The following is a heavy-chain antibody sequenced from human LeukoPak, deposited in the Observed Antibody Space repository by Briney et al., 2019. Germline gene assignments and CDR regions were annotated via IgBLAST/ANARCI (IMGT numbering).Heavy chain of an antibody. V-gene: IGHV1-2*06. CDR2: INPTTGVT. D-gene: IGHD3-3*01. CDR3: ARENDFNYLFDY. Sequence: RASVKVSCKASGDIFTAYLMLWVRQAPGQGLEWMGRINPTTGVTTYAQRFQDRVTMTRDASVNTVYMELNRLTTADTAMYYCARENDFNYLFDYWGRGTLITVSS. J-gene: IGHJ4*02. CDR1: GDIFTAYL.